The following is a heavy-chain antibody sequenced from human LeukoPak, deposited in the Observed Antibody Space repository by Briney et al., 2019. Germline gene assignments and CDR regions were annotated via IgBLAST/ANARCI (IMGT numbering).Heavy chain of an antibody. CDR2: LYDSGST. D-gene: IGHD3-10*01. V-gene: IGHV4-39*01. CDR3: ARRFAPSRNDAFDI. CDR1: GGSISSSGYN. Sequence: SETLSLTCTVSGGSISSSGYNWDWIRQPPGKGLEWIGNLYDSGSTYYNPSLKSRVTISVDTSKNQFSLKLSSVTASDTAVYYCARRFAPSRNDAFDIWGQGTMVTVSS. J-gene: IGHJ3*02.